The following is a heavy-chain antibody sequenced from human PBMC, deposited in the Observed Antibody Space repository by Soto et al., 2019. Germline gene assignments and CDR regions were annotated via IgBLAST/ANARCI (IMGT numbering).Heavy chain of an antibody. D-gene: IGHD3-9*01. J-gene: IGHJ4*02. V-gene: IGHV4-31*03. CDR2: IYYSGST. Sequence: SETLSLTCTVSGGSISSGGYYWSWIRQHPGKGLEWIGYIYYSGSTYYNPSLKSRVTISVDTSKNQFSLKLSSVTAADTAVYYCARTLGYYDILTGYHYFDYWGQGTLVTVSS. CDR3: ARTLGYYDILTGYHYFDY. CDR1: GGSISSGGYY.